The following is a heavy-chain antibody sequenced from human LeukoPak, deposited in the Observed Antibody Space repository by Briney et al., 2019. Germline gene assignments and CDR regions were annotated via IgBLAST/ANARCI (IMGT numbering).Heavy chain of an antibody. CDR1: GGSISSYY. CDR3: AGSIAAAGNRRWFDP. Sequence: SETLSLTCTVSGGSISSYYWSWTRQPPGKGLEWIGYIYYSGSTNYNPSLKSRVTISVDTSKNQFSLKLSSVTAADTAVYYCAGSIAAAGNRRWFDPWGQGTLVTVSS. V-gene: IGHV4-59*01. D-gene: IGHD6-13*01. J-gene: IGHJ5*02. CDR2: IYYSGST.